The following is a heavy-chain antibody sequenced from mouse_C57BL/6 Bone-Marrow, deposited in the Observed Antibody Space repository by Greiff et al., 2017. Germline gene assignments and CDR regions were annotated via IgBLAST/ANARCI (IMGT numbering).Heavy chain of an antibody. D-gene: IGHD2-14*01. CDR1: GYTFTSYW. CDR3: ARGYSLFDY. J-gene: IGHJ2*01. CDR2: IYPSDSET. Sequence: VQLQQPGAELVRPGSSVKLSCKASGYTFTSYWMDWVKQRLGQGLEWIGNIYPSDSETHYNQKFKDKATLTVDKSSSTAYMQLSSLTSEDSAVYYCARGYSLFDYWGQGTTLTVSS. V-gene: IGHV1-61*01.